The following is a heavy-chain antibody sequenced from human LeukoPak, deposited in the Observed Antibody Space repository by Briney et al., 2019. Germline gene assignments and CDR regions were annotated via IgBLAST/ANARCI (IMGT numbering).Heavy chain of an antibody. V-gene: IGHV3-74*01. Sequence: GGSLRLSCAASGFTFSSYWMHWVRQVPGKGLVWVSRITSEGSSTSYADSVKGRFTISRDNAKNTLYLQMNSLRAEDTAVYYCVRDTSYCSGGRCFATYSFDYWGQGTRVTVSS. J-gene: IGHJ4*02. CDR1: GFTFSSYW. CDR3: VRDTSYCSGGRCFATYSFDY. D-gene: IGHD2-15*01. CDR2: ITSEGSST.